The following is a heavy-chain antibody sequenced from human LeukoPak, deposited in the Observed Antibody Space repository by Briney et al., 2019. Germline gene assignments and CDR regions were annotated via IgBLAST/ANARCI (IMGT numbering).Heavy chain of an antibody. D-gene: IGHD3-22*01. J-gene: IGHJ3*02. V-gene: IGHV3-23*01. Sequence: GGSLRLSCAASGFTFSSYAMSWVRQAPGKGLEWVSAISGSGGSTYYADSVKGRFTISRDNSKNTLYLQLNSLRAEDTAVYYCAKHYDSSGYFIGFDASDIWGQGTMVTVPS. CDR3: AKHYDSSGYFIGFDASDI. CDR1: GFTFSSYA. CDR2: ISGSGGST.